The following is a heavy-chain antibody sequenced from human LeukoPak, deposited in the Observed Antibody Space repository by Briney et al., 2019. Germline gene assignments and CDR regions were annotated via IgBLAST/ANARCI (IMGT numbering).Heavy chain of an antibody. J-gene: IGHJ6*03. CDR3: ARVPRSYYYYYYMDV. CDR1: GGSISGYH. Sequence: PSETLSLTCHVTGGSISGYHWSWIRQPPGKGLEWLGYIYYRGSSNYNPSLKSRITRSADTPKNQLILKLRSVTAETTAVYFCARVPRSYYYYYYMDVWGKGTTVTVSS. V-gene: IGHV4-59*01. CDR2: IYYRGSS.